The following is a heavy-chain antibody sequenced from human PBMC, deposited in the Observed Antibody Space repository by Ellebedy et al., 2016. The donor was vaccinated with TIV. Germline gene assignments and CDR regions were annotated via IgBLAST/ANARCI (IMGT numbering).Heavy chain of an antibody. CDR3: AKDRYYYGSSRAHYFDY. J-gene: IGHJ4*02. CDR1: GFTFVSYA. Sequence: GESLKISCAASGFTFVSYAMHWVRQAPGKGLEWVAFIRYDGGDEHYADSVRGRFTISRDNSKNTLFLQMNSLRTEDTAVYYCAKDRYYYGSSRAHYFDYWGQGSLVTVSS. D-gene: IGHD3-10*01. CDR2: IRYDGGDE. V-gene: IGHV3-30*02.